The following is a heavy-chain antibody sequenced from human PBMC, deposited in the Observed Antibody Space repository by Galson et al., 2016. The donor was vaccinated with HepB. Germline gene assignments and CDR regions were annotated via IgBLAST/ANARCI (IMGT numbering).Heavy chain of an antibody. CDR2: ISYSGSA. V-gene: IGHV4-31*03. CDR1: GGSFSSGDYY. CDR3: ARVGRLDFWSGYYVPPFDY. J-gene: IGHJ4*03. Sequence: TLSLTCTVSGGSFSSGDYYWSWIRQLPGKGLEWIGFISYSGSAHYNPSLKSRLTISVDTSKNHFSLKLSSVTAADTAVYYCARVGRLDFWSGYYVPPFDYWGQGTTVTVSS. D-gene: IGHD3-3*01.